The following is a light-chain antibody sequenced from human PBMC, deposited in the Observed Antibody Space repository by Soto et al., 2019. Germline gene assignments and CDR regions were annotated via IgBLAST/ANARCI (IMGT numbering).Light chain of an antibody. Sequence: EIVLTQSPGTLSLSPGERATLSCRASQSVSSTYLAWYQQKPGQAPGLLLYGASNRASGIPDRFAGSGSGTEFNLTISSLQSEDFAVYFCQQYDDWLRLTFGGGTKVDIK. CDR3: QQYDDWLRLT. J-gene: IGKJ4*01. CDR2: GAS. CDR1: QSVSSTY. V-gene: IGKV3-20*01.